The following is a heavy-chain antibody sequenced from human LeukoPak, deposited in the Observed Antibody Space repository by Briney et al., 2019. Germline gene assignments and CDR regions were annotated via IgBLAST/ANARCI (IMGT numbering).Heavy chain of an antibody. V-gene: IGHV3-23*01. CDR3: TRDITRTRGGRSDY. J-gene: IGHJ4*02. CDR2: ISDSGGTT. D-gene: IGHD3-10*01. Sequence: PGGSLRLSSAASRVTFRKYAMRGVRHAPGEGLEWVSAISDSGGTTYYADSVKGRFTISRDNSKNTLYLQMNSLRGEDTALYYCTRDITRTRGGRSDYWGQGTLVTVSA. CDR1: RVTFRKYA.